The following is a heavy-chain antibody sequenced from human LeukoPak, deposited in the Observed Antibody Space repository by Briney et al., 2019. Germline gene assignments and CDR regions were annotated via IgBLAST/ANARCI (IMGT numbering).Heavy chain of an antibody. J-gene: IGHJ5*02. CDR2: IIPIFGTA. Sequence: GASVKVSCKASGGTFSSYAISWVRQAPGQGLEWMGGIIPIFGTANYAQKFQGRVTITADESTSTAYMELSSLRSEDTAVYYCAAQVVAASNWNDVRNWFDPWGQGTLVTVSS. CDR1: GGTFSSYA. D-gene: IGHD1-20*01. V-gene: IGHV1-69*13. CDR3: AAQVVAASNWNDVRNWFDP.